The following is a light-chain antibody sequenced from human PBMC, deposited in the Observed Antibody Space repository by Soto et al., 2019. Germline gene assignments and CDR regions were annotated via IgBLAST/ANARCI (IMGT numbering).Light chain of an antibody. CDR1: QSISSY. V-gene: IGKV1-39*01. CDR3: QQRYT. CDR2: AAS. Sequence: DIQMTQSPSSLSASVGDRVTITCRASQSISSYLNWYQQKPGKAPKLLIYAASSLQSGVPSRFSGSGSGTDFTLPISSLQPEDFATYYCQQRYTFGGGTKVEIK. J-gene: IGKJ4*01.